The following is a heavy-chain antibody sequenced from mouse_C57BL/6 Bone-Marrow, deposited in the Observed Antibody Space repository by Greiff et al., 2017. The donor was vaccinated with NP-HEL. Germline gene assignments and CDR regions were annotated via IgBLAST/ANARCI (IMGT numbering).Heavy chain of an antibody. CDR3: AVYGSSPYYFDY. J-gene: IGHJ2*01. V-gene: IGHV1-50*01. D-gene: IGHD1-1*01. CDR2: IDPSDSYT. CDR1: GYTFTSYW. Sequence: VQLQQPGAELVKPGASVKLSCKASGYTFTSYWMQWVKQRPGQGLEWIGEIDPSDSYTNYNQKFKGKATLPVDTSSSTAYMQLSSLTSEDSAVYYCAVYGSSPYYFDYWGQGTTLTVSS.